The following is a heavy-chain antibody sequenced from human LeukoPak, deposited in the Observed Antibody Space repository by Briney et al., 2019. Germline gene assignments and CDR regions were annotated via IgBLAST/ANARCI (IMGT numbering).Heavy chain of an antibody. CDR3: AKGYSGSYLDY. D-gene: IGHD1-26*01. CDR1: GFTFSSCA. V-gene: IGHV3-23*01. J-gene: IGHJ4*02. Sequence: GGSLRLSCAASGFTFSSCAMTWVRQAPGKGLEWVSIISGGGGTTYYADSVKGRFTISRDNSENTLYLQMNSLRAEDTAVYYCAKGYSGSYLDYWGQGTLVTVSS. CDR2: ISGGGGTT.